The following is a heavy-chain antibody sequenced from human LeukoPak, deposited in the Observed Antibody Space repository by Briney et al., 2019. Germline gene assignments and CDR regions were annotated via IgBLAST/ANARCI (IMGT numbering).Heavy chain of an antibody. CDR1: GFTFSSYS. V-gene: IGHV3-48*04. CDR2: ISSSSSTI. J-gene: IGHJ3*02. Sequence: SGGSLRLSCAASGFTFSSYSMNWVRQAPGKGLEWVSYISSSSSTIYYADSVKGRFTISRDNAKNSLYLQMNSLRAEDTAVYYCAIDLLRGYSYGLQAGGAFDIWGQGTMVTVSS. D-gene: IGHD5-18*01. CDR3: AIDLLRGYSYGLQAGGAFDI.